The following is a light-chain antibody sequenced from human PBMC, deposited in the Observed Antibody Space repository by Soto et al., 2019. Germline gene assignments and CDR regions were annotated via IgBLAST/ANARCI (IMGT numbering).Light chain of an antibody. CDR2: AAS. Sequence: IQLTQSPSSLSASVGDRVTITCRASQGISSYLAWYQQKPGKAPRLLIYAASTLQSGIPSRFSGSGSGTDFTLTISRLEPEDFAVYYCQQYGSSLITFGQGTRLEIK. CDR1: QGISSY. J-gene: IGKJ5*01. V-gene: IGKV1-9*01. CDR3: QQYGSSLIT.